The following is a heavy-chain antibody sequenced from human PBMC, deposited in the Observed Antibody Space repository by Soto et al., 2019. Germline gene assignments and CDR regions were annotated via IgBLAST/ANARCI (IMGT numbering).Heavy chain of an antibody. D-gene: IGHD2-15*01. CDR3: ARIQLGYYAFEI. CDR2: ISSSSSYI. Sequence: EVQLVESGGGLVKPGGSLRLSCAASGFTFSSYSMNWVRQAPGKGLEWVSSISSSSSYIYYAYSVKRRFTFPTDKARNSLDLQMDSQVADDKDVYDYARIQLGYYAFEIWGREPMVTV. V-gene: IGHV3-21*01. CDR1: GFTFSSYS. J-gene: IGHJ3*02.